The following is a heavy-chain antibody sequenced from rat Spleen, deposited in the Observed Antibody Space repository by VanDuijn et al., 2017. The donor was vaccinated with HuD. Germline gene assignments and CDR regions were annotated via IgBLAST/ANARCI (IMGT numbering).Heavy chain of an antibody. V-gene: IGHV2-63*01. D-gene: IGHD1-1*01. CDR2: MRYNGDT. J-gene: IGHJ2*01. Sequence: QVQLKESGPGLVQPSQTLSLTCTVSGFSLTSYNVHWVRQPPGKGLERMGRMRYNGDTSYNSALKSRLSISRDTSKNQVFLKMNSLQTDDTGTYYCTRLDSGDYWGQGVMVTVSS. CDR3: TRLDSGDY. CDR1: GFSLTSYN.